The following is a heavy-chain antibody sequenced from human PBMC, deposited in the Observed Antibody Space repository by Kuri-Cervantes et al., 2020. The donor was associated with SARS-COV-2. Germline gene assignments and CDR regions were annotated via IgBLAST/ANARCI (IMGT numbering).Heavy chain of an antibody. CDR3: ARGREGVVPATILGLGYFLYFSMDV. CDR1: GGSFSGYY. J-gene: IGHJ6*03. Sequence: SETLSLTCAVFGGSFSGYYWSWIRQSPGKGLEWIGKINHSGSTIYNPSLSSRVTISVDMSKNQFSLRLSSVTAADTAMYYCARGREGVVPATILGLGYFLYFSMDVWGKGTSVTVSS. V-gene: IGHV4-34*01. CDR2: INHSGST. D-gene: IGHD2-2*01.